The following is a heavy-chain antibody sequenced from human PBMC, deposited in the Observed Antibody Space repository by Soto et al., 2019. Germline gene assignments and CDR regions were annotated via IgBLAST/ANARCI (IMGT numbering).Heavy chain of an antibody. J-gene: IGHJ6*02. CDR2: ISYAGGTK. CDR3: AKDGGAGNFYYYGADV. V-gene: IGHV3-30*18. Sequence: PWGSLRRSCAASGFTFSNYGLHWVRQAPGKGLEWVAFISYAGGTKSYADSVEGRFTISRDNSKTLYLQMNSLRREDTAVYYCAKDGGAGNFYYYGADVWGQGTTVTVS. D-gene: IGHD3-16*01. CDR1: GFTFSNYG.